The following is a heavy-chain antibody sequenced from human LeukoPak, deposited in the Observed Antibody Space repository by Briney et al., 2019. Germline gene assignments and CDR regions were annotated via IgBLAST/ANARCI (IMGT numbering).Heavy chain of an antibody. Sequence: PGRSLRLSCAASGLTFDDYAMHWVRHAPGKGLEWVSCISWNSGSIGYADSVKGRFTISRDNAKNSLYLQMNSLRAEDTALYYCAKGGTYYYDSSGYYYPSFDYWGQGTLVTVSS. CDR2: ISWNSGSI. CDR1: GLTFDDYA. V-gene: IGHV3-9*01. CDR3: AKGGTYYYDSSGYYYPSFDY. D-gene: IGHD3-22*01. J-gene: IGHJ4*02.